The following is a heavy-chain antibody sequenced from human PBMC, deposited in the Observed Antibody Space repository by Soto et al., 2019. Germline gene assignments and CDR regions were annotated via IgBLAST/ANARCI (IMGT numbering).Heavy chain of an antibody. CDR1: GGSMSSYY. Sequence: QVQLQESGPGLVKPSETLSLTCTVSGGSMSSYYWSWIRQPPGKGLEWIGYIYYSGSTNYNPSLRGRVTISGDTSRNQFSLKLSSVTAADTALYYCAISNTAMVPRFDYWGQGTLVIVSS. D-gene: IGHD5-18*01. J-gene: IGHJ4*02. CDR2: IYYSGST. V-gene: IGHV4-59*08. CDR3: AISNTAMVPRFDY.